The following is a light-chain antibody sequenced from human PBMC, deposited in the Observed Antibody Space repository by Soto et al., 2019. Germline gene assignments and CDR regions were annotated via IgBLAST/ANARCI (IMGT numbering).Light chain of an antibody. CDR3: QQYNNWPPVT. V-gene: IGKV3-15*01. CDR2: GAS. J-gene: IGKJ1*01. CDR1: QSVSSN. Sequence: EIVMTQSLATLSVSPGERATLSCRASQSVSSNLAWYQQKPGQAPRLLIYGASTRATGIPARFSGSGSGTEFTLTISSLQSEDFAVYYCQQYNNWPPVTFGQGTKVDIK.